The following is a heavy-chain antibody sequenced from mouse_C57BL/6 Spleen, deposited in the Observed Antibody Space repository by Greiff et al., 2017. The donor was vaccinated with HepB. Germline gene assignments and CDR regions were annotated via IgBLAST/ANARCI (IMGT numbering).Heavy chain of an antibody. CDR3: TRDQSKEYYYAMDY. D-gene: IGHD1-3*01. CDR2: ISSGGDYI. J-gene: IGHJ4*01. Sequence: DVMLVESGEGLVKPGGSLKLSCAASGFTFSSYAMSWVRQTPEKRLEWVAYISSGGDYIYYADTVKGRFTISRDNARNTLYLQMSSLKSEDTAMYYCTRDQSKEYYYAMDYWGQGTSVTVSS. V-gene: IGHV5-9-1*02. CDR1: GFTFSSYA.